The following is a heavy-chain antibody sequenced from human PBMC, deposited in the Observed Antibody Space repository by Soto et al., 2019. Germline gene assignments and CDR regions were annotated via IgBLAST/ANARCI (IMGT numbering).Heavy chain of an antibody. D-gene: IGHD3-16*01. CDR2: ISWNSGSI. Sequence: EVQLVESGGGLVQPGRSLRLSCAASGFTFDDYAMHWVRQAPGKGLEWVSGISWNSGSIGYADSVKGRFTISRDNAKNSLYLQMNSLRAEDTALYYCAKDPGHRWGDAFDIWGQVTMVTVSS. CDR3: AKDPGHRWGDAFDI. J-gene: IGHJ3*02. V-gene: IGHV3-9*01. CDR1: GFTFDDYA.